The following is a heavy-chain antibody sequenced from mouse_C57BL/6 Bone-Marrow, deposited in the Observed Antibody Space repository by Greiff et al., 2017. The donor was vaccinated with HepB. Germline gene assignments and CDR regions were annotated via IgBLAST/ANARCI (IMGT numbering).Heavy chain of an antibody. Sequence: VQLQQSGGGLVKPGGSLKLSCAASGFTFSSYAMSWVRQTPEKRLEWVATISDGGSYTYYPDNVNGRFTISRDNDKNNLYLQMSHLKSEDTAMYYCARDGYYWWYFDVWGTGTTVTVSS. CDR2: ISDGGSYT. V-gene: IGHV5-4*01. CDR3: ARDGYYWWYFDV. D-gene: IGHD2-3*01. CDR1: GFTFSSYA. J-gene: IGHJ1*03.